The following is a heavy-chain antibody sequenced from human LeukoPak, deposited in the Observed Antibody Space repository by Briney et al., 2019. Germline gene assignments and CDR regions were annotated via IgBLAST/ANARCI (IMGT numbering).Heavy chain of an antibody. Sequence: ASVKVSCKASEYTFTSYYMHWVRQAPGQGLEWMGWINPNSGGTNYAQKFQGRVTMTRDTSISTAYMELSRLRSDDTAVYYCARSHSDFDASDIWGQGTMVTVSS. J-gene: IGHJ3*02. D-gene: IGHD3-10*01. CDR3: ARSHSDFDASDI. CDR2: INPNSGGT. V-gene: IGHV1-2*02. CDR1: EYTFTSYY.